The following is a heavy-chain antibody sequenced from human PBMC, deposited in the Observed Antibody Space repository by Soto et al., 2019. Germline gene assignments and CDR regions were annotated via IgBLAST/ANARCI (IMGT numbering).Heavy chain of an antibody. Sequence: GGSLRLSCAASGFTFSSYGMHWVRQAPGKGLEWVAVIWYDGSNKYYADSVKGQFTISRDNSKNTLYLQMNSLRAEDTAVYYCARDPSPNYYDSSGYYPCYWGQGTLVTVSS. J-gene: IGHJ4*02. CDR3: ARDPSPNYYDSSGYYPCY. CDR1: GFTFSSYG. V-gene: IGHV3-33*01. D-gene: IGHD3-22*01. CDR2: IWYDGSNK.